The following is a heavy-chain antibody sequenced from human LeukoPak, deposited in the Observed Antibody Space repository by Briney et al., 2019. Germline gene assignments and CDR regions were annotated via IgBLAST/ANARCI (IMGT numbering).Heavy chain of an antibody. CDR2: VIGNGYST. J-gene: IGHJ4*02. Sequence: GGSLRLSCAASGLTFRDYALSWVRQAPEKGLEWVSSVIGNGYSTYYADSVKGRFTISRDNSKNTLYLQMNSLRADDTAVYYCATEATWDGSSWFDYWGQGTLVTVSS. CDR3: ATEATWDGSSWFDY. V-gene: IGHV3-23*01. D-gene: IGHD6-13*01. CDR1: GLTFRDYA.